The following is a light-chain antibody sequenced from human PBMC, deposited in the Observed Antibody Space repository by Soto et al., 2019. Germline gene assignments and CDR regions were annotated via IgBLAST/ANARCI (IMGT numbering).Light chain of an antibody. CDR2: GAS. V-gene: IGKV3-15*01. J-gene: IGKJ1*01. Sequence: EIVMTQSPATLSVYPGERATLSCRASQSVSSNLAWYQQKPGQAPRLLIYGASTRATGIPARFSGSGSGTEFTLTVSSLQSEDFAVYYCQQYNNWPKTFGQVTKVDIK. CDR3: QQYNNWPKT. CDR1: QSVSSN.